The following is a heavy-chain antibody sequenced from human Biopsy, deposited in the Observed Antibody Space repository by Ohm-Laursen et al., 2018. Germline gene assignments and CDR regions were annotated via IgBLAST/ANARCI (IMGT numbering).Heavy chain of an antibody. D-gene: IGHD2-15*01. CDR2: IYAGATT. Sequence: GSLRLSCAASGFTFSDYGMHWVRLAPGKGLEWVSVIYAGATTYYPDSVKGRFTISRDNSRNTVYLQMDSLRGEDTAVYFCARGSGSGFYFDQWGQGTLVTVSS. J-gene: IGHJ4*02. V-gene: IGHV3-66*01. CDR3: ARGSGSGFYFDQ. CDR1: GFTFSDYG.